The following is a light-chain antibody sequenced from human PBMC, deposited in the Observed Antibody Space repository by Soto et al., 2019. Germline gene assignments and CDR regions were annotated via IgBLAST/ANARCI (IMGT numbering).Light chain of an antibody. CDR3: QSYDTTTPVV. V-gene: IGLV8-61*01. Sequence: QTVVTQEPSVSVSPGGTVTLTCGLSSGSVSTSYFPSWYQQTPGQAPRTLIHSTHTRSSGVPDRFSGSIDTSSNSASLTISGLKTEDEADYYCQSYDTTTPVVFGGGTKLTVL. J-gene: IGLJ2*01. CDR2: STH. CDR1: SGSVSTSYF.